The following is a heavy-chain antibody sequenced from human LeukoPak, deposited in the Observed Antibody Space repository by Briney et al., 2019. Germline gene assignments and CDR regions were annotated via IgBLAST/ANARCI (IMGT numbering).Heavy chain of an antibody. V-gene: IGHV1-69*01. CDR2: IIPIFGTA. D-gene: IGHD3-22*01. J-gene: IGHJ4*02. Sequence: SSVKVSCKASGGTFSSYAISWVRQAPGQELEWMGGIIPIFGTANYAQKFQGRVTITADESTSTAYMELSSLRSEDTAVYYCARPSAADYDSSGYFAFDYWGQGTLVTVSS. CDR1: GGTFSSYA. CDR3: ARPSAADYDSSGYFAFDY.